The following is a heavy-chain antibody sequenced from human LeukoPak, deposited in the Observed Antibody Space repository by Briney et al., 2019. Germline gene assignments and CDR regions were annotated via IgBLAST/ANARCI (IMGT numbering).Heavy chain of an antibody. Sequence: SETLSLTCSVSGYSISTSYYWGWVRQPPGKGLEWIGSIFNSGSTYYNPSLKSRVTISVDLSKNQFSLKLSSVTAADTAVYYCARGQRKTRYSSSWYTTYWGQGTLVTVSS. J-gene: IGHJ4*02. CDR2: IFNSGST. CDR1: GYSISTSYY. V-gene: IGHV4-38-2*02. CDR3: ARGQRKTRYSSSWYTTY. D-gene: IGHD6-13*01.